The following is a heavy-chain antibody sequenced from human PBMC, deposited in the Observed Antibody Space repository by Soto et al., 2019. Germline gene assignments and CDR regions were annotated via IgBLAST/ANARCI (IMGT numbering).Heavy chain of an antibody. V-gene: IGHV4-30-4*01. CDR2: IYYSGST. D-gene: IGHD5-18*01. Sequence: SETLSLTCTVSGGSISSGDYYWSWIRQPPGKGLEWIGYIYYSGSTYYNPPLKSRVTISVDTSKNQFSLKLSSVTAADTAVYYCARDPALGGYSYGGVYWGQGTLVTVSS. CDR1: GGSISSGDYY. J-gene: IGHJ4*02. CDR3: ARDPALGGYSYGGVY.